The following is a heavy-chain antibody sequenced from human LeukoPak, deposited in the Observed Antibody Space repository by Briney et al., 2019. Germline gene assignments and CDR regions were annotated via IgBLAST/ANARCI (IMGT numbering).Heavy chain of an antibody. CDR2: IIPIFGTA. CDR3: AICYYDSSGYYLAFDY. D-gene: IGHD3-22*01. Sequence: GASVKVSCKASGGTFSSYAISWVRQAPGQGLEWMGGIIPIFGTANYAQKFQGRVTITTDESTSTAYMELSSLRSEDTAVYYCAICYYDSSGYYLAFDYWGQGTLVTV. J-gene: IGHJ4*02. CDR1: GGTFSSYA. V-gene: IGHV1-69*05.